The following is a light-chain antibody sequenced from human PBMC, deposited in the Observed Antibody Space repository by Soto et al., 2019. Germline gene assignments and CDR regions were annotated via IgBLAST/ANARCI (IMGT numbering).Light chain of an antibody. CDR1: QSVSSN. CDR3: QRYKHWRT. V-gene: IGKV3-15*01. CDR2: GAS. J-gene: IGKJ1*01. Sequence: ELVMTQSPATLSVSPGERATLSCRASQSVSSNLAWYQQKPGQAPRLLIYGASTRATGIPARFSGSGSGTEFTLTISSLQSEDFAVYYRQRYKHWRTFALGT.